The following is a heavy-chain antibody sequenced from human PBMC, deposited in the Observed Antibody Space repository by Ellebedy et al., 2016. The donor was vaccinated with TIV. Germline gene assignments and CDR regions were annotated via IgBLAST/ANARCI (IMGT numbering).Heavy chain of an antibody. CDR1: GFTFSSYS. Sequence: GGSLRLXXAASGFTFSSYSMNWVRQAPGKGLEWVSGISGSGGSTYYADSVRGRFTISRDNSKNTLYLQMNSLRAEDTAVYYCASKGYSSGWLLEFHSFGDYWGQGTLVTVSS. CDR3: ASKGYSSGWLLEFHSFGDY. CDR2: ISGSGGST. J-gene: IGHJ4*02. D-gene: IGHD6-19*01. V-gene: IGHV3-23*01.